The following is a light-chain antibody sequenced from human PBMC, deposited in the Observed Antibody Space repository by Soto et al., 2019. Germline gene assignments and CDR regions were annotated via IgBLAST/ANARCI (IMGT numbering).Light chain of an antibody. J-gene: IGKJ2*01. CDR1: QSVSSY. Sequence: EIVLTQSPATLSLSPGERATLSCRASQSVSSYLAWYQQKPGQAPRLLVYDASNRATGIPVRFSGSGSGTDFAPTISSLEPDVFAVYYCQERSDWYAFGQGTKLELK. V-gene: IGKV3-11*01. CDR2: DAS. CDR3: QERSDWYA.